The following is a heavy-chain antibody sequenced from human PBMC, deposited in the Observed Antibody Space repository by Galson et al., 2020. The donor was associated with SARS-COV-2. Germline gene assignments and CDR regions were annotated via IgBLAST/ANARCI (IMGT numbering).Heavy chain of an antibody. CDR2: ISGDGFST. CDR1: GFNFDDYA. J-gene: IGHJ4*02. CDR3: ATGPFFQAPRLDF. V-gene: IGHV3-43*02. Sequence: TGGSLRLSCAASGFNFDDYAMHWVRRGPGKGLEWVSRISGDGFSTYYADSVKGRFTVSRDNSKNSLYLQMTSLKSDDTAVYYCATGPFFQAPRLDFWGQGNLVTVSS.